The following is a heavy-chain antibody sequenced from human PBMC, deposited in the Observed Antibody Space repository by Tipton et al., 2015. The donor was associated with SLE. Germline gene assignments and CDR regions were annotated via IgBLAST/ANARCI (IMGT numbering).Heavy chain of an antibody. CDR3: ARTSKYGDYFDY. CDR2: ISSSGSTI. Sequence: SLRLSCAASGFTFSDYYMSWIRQAPGEGLEWVSYISSSGSTIYYADSVKGRFTLSRENAKNSLYLQMNSLRAEDTAVYYCARTSKYGDYFDYWGQGTLVTVSS. D-gene: IGHD4-17*01. CDR1: GFTFSDYY. J-gene: IGHJ4*02. V-gene: IGHV3-11*04.